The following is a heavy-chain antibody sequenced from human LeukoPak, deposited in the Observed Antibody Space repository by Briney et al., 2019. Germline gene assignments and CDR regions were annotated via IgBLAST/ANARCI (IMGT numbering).Heavy chain of an antibody. CDR3: ARDAVDKTYYYDSSGYYFDY. V-gene: IGHV1-8*01. J-gene: IGHJ4*02. CDR1: GYTFTSYD. Sequence: ASVKVSCKASGYTFTSYDFNWVRQATGQRPEWMGWMSPNSGDTGYAQKFQDRVTMTRNTSISTAYMELSSLRSDDTAVYYCARDAVDKTYYYDSSGYYFDYWGQGTLVTVSS. D-gene: IGHD3-22*01. CDR2: MSPNSGDT.